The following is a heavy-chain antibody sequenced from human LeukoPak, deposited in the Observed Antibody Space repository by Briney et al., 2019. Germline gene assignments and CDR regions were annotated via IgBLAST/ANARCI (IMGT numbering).Heavy chain of an antibody. D-gene: IGHD1-1*01. Sequence: SETLSLTCDVPGASINRDNWWTWVRQAPGKGLEWIGEIYHSGSTNYNPSLKSRVTISVDKSKNQFSLKLSSVTAADTAVYYCAREGNDVLDYWGQGTLVTVSS. J-gene: IGHJ4*02. CDR2: IYHSGST. V-gene: IGHV4-4*02. CDR3: AREGNDVLDY. CDR1: GASINRDNW.